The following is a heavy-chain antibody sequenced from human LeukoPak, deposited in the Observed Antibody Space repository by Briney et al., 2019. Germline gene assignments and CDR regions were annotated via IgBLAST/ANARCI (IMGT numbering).Heavy chain of an antibody. CDR2: ISAYNGNT. V-gene: IGHV1-18*01. CDR3: ARARCSSTSCPAYYYYMDV. D-gene: IGHD2-2*01. J-gene: IGHJ6*03. Sequence: ASVKVSCKASGYTFTSYGISWVRQAPGQGLEWMGWISAYNGNTNYAQKLQGRVTMTTDTSTSTAYMELRSLRSDDTAVYYCARARCSSTSCPAYYYYMDVWGKGTTVTVSS. CDR1: GYTFTSYG.